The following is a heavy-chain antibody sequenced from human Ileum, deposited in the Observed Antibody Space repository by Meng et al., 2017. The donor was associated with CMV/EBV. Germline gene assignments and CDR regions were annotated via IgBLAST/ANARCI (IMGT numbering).Heavy chain of an antibody. J-gene: IGHJ4*02. Sequence: GESLKISCAASGFTFSSYAMSWVRQAPGKGLEWVSTISDTGGSTYYAASVKGRFTISRDTSKNTLYMQMNSLRAEDKALYYCAKHKSSSFYGQDYFDYWGQGTLVTVSS. V-gene: IGHV3-23*01. D-gene: IGHD6-13*01. CDR2: ISDTGGST. CDR1: GFTFSSYA. CDR3: AKHKSSSFYGQDYFDY.